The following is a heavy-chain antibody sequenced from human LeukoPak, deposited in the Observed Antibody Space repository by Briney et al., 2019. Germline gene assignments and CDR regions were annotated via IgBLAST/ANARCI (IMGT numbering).Heavy chain of an antibody. CDR3: ARGRGSYYYYYMDV. J-gene: IGHJ6*03. D-gene: IGHD3-16*01. Sequence: ASVKVSCKASGYTLTSHDINWVRQATGQGLEWMGWMNPNSGNRGFAQKFQGRVTMTRNTSISTAYMELSSLRSEDTAVYYCARGRGSYYYYYMDVWGKGTTVTISS. CDR2: MNPNSGNR. CDR1: GYTLTSHD. V-gene: IGHV1-8*01.